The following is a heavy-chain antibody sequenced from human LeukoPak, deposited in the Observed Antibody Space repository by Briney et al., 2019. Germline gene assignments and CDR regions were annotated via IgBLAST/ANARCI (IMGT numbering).Heavy chain of an antibody. Sequence: QPGGSLRLSCAASGFTFSHYDFHWVRQPAGKPLECVSAVGTGGGTYFTDSVMGRFIISRDDAKNSLHLEMNSLRDGDTALYYCARGGRAYADEKSFDTWGQGALVTVSS. CDR1: GFTFSHYD. CDR3: ARGGRAYADEKSFDT. D-gene: IGHD2-2*01. J-gene: IGHJ5*02. CDR2: VGTGGGT. V-gene: IGHV3-13*01.